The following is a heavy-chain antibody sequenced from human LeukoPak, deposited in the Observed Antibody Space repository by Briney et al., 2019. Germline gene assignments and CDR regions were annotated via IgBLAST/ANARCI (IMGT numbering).Heavy chain of an antibody. V-gene: IGHV3-30*04. D-gene: IGHD1-26*01. CDR1: GFTFSSYA. J-gene: IGHJ4*02. CDR3: AKDGVGATSLDC. Sequence: TGGSLRLSCAASGFTFSSYAMHWVRQAPGKGLEWVAVISYDGSNKYYADSVKGRFTISRDSSKNTLYLQMNSLRAEDTAVYYCAKDGVGATSLDCWGQGTLVTVSS. CDR2: ISYDGSNK.